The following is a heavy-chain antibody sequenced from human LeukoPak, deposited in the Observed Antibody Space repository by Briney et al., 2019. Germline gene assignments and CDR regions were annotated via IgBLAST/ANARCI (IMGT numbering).Heavy chain of an antibody. J-gene: IGHJ3*02. D-gene: IGHD5-12*01. V-gene: IGHV3-30*04. CDR2: ISYDGSNE. CDR3: ARDSGGYDTTDAFDI. Sequence: PGRSLRLSCAASGFTFSSYAMHWVRQAPGKGLEWVAVISYDGSNEYYADSVKGRFTISRDNSKNTLYLQMNSLRAEDTAVYYCARDSGGYDTTDAFDIWGQGTMVTVSS. CDR1: GFTFSSYA.